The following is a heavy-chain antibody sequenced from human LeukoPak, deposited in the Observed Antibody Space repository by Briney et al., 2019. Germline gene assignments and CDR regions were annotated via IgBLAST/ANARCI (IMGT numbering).Heavy chain of an antibody. CDR2: IYYSGST. J-gene: IGHJ5*02. Sequence: PSETLSLTCTVSGGSISSGDYYWSWIRQPPGKGLEWIGYIYYSGSTNYNPSLKSRVTISLDTSKSQFSLKLTSVTAADTAVYYCARAPIPYDRSRTDYRFDPWGQGTLVTVAS. CDR3: ARAPIPYDRSRTDYRFDP. D-gene: IGHD3-16*01. V-gene: IGHV4-61*08. CDR1: GGSISSGDYY.